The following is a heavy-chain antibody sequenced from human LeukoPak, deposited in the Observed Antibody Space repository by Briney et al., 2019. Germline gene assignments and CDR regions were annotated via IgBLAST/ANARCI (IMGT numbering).Heavy chain of an antibody. Sequence: PSETLSLTCAVSGGSISSGGYSWSWIRQPPGKGLEWIVYIYHSGSTYYNPSLKSRVTISVDRSKNQFSLKLSSVTAADTAVYYCARAPYYYGSGSLFDYWGQGTLVTVSS. CDR1: GGSISSGGYS. D-gene: IGHD3-10*01. CDR2: IYHSGST. V-gene: IGHV4-30-2*01. CDR3: ARAPYYYGSGSLFDY. J-gene: IGHJ4*02.